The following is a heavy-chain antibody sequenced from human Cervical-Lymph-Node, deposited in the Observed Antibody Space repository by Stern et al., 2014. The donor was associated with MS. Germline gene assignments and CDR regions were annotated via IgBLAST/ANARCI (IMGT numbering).Heavy chain of an antibody. J-gene: IGHJ6*02. CDR1: GFTLRSYG. CDR2: ISHDGNEK. CDR3: AKDRLFCSGGGCYAMDV. Sequence: VQLVESGGGVVQPGRSLRLSCAASGFTLRSYGMHWVRQAPGKGLEWVAVISHDGNEKYYTDSVKGRFTISRDNSKNTLYLQMNSLRTEDTAVYYCAKDRLFCSGGGCYAMDVWGQGTTVTVSS. V-gene: IGHV3-30*18. D-gene: IGHD2-15*01.